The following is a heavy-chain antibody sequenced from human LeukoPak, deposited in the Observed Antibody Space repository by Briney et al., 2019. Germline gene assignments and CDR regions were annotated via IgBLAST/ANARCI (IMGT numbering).Heavy chain of an antibody. CDR1: GFTFSSYS. CDR2: ISSSSSYI. V-gene: IGHV3-21*01. J-gene: IGHJ4*02. CDR3: ARDFKTLYYFDY. Sequence: GGSLRLSCAASGFTFSSYSMNWVRQAPGKGLEWVSSISSSSSYIYYADSVKGRFTISRDSAKNSLYLQMNSLRAEDTAVYYCARDFKTLYYFDYWGQGTLVTVSS.